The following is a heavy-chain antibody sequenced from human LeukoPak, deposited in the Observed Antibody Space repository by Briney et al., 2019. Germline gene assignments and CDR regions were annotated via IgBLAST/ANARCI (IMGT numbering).Heavy chain of an antibody. CDR3: ARDFDSSSWARYYFDY. J-gene: IGHJ4*02. Sequence: GGSLRLSCAASGFTFSDYYMSWIRQAPGKGLEWVSYISSSGSTIYYADSVKGRFTISRDNAKNSLYLQMNSLRAEDTAVYYCARDFDSSSWARYYFDYWGQGTLVTVSS. V-gene: IGHV3-11*01. CDR2: ISSSGSTI. CDR1: GFTFSDYY. D-gene: IGHD6-13*01.